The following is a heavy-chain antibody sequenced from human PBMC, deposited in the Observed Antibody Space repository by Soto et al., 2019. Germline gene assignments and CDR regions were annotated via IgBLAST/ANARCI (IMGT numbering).Heavy chain of an antibody. Sequence: GESLKISCKGSGYSFTSYWICWVRQMPGKGLEWMGIIYPGDSDTRYSPSFQGQVTISADKSISTAYLQWSSLKASDTAMYYCARLYEYFDWLFTRTGFDPWGQGTLVTVSS. J-gene: IGHJ5*02. CDR3: ARLYEYFDWLFTRTGFDP. D-gene: IGHD3-9*01. CDR2: IYPGDSDT. V-gene: IGHV5-51*01. CDR1: GYSFTSYW.